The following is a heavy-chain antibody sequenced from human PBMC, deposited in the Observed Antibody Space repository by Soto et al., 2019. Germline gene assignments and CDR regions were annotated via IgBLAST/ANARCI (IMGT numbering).Heavy chain of an antibody. Sequence: APGKGLEWVSAISGSGDSTYYANSVKGRFTISRDNSKNTLYLQMNSLRAEDTAVYYCARRGSGSYYDYWGQGTLVTFSS. CDR3: ARRGSGSYYDY. D-gene: IGHD1-26*01. CDR2: ISGSGDST. V-gene: IGHV3-23*01. J-gene: IGHJ4*02.